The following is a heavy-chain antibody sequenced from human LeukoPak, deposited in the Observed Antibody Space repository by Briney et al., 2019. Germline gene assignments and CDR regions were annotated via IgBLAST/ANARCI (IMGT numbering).Heavy chain of an antibody. J-gene: IGHJ4*02. V-gene: IGHV4-59*08. D-gene: IGHD2/OR15-2a*01. CDR1: GGSFSGYY. CDR3: AGHHPRNTVDF. CDR2: DIGSI. Sequence: SETLSLTCAVYGGSFSGYYWSWIRQPPGKGLEWIAYDIGSINYNPSLKSRVTISLDTSKNQFSLKLSSVTAADTAVYYCAGHHPRNTVDFWGQGTLVTVSS.